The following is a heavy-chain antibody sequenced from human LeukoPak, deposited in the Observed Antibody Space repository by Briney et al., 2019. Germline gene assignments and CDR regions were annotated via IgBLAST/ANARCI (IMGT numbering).Heavy chain of an antibody. V-gene: IGHV4-59*01. Sequence: PGGSLRLSCTASGFTFGDYAMSWFRQPPGKGLQWIGYVDHTGSTKFNPSLNGRVSISRDTSNNFFSLRLRSVTAADTAVYFCARGRVSSSTWYSTYYYFFYMDFWGKGTTVTVSS. D-gene: IGHD4-11*01. J-gene: IGHJ6*03. CDR2: VDHTGST. CDR3: ARGRVSSSTWYSTYYYFFYMDF. CDR1: GFTFGDYA.